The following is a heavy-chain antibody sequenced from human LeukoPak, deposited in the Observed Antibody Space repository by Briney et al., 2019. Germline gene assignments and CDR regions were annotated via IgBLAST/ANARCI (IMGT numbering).Heavy chain of an antibody. CDR2: ITNNGDSR. D-gene: IGHD6-19*01. CDR3: VKQWLYRAFDM. V-gene: IGHV3-64D*09. J-gene: IGHJ3*02. CDR1: GFTFSNYV. Sequence: GGSLRLSCSASGFTFSNYVMHWVRQGPGKGLEYVSAITNNGDSRYYADSVKGRFTVSRDNSKNKLYLQMSSLRAEDTAVYYCVKQWLYRAFDMWGQGTMVTVSS.